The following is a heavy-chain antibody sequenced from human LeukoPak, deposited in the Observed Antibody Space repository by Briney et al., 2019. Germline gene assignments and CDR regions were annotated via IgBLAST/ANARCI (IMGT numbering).Heavy chain of an antibody. Sequence: GGSLRLSCAASGFTLSSYAMHCVRQAPGKGLGWGAHISYDGSNKYYADSVKGRFTISRDNSKNTLYLQMNSLRAEDTAVYYCAREMVTATLLPIYYFDYWGQGTLVTVSS. CDR2: ISYDGSNK. V-gene: IGHV3-30*04. J-gene: IGHJ4*02. CDR1: GFTLSSYA. D-gene: IGHD2-21*02. CDR3: AREMVTATLLPIYYFDY.